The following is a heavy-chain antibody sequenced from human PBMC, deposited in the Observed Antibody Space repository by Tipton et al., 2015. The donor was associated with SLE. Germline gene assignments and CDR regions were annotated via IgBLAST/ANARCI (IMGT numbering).Heavy chain of an antibody. D-gene: IGHD1-1*01. CDR2: INPNSGGT. V-gene: IGHV1-2*06. J-gene: IGHJ6*02. Sequence: QSGPEVKKPGASVKVSCKASGYTFTGYYMHWVRQAPGQGLEWMGRINPNSGGTNYAQKFQGRVTMTRDTSISTAYMELSRLRSDDTAVYYCASAPRTGTRVALYYYGMDVWGQGTTVTVSS. CDR1: GYTFTGYY. CDR3: ASAPRTGTRVALYYYGMDV.